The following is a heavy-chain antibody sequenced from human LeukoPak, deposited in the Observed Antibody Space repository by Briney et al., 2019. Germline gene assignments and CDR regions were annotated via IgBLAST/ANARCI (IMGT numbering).Heavy chain of an antibody. D-gene: IGHD6-13*01. J-gene: IGHJ4*02. V-gene: IGHV3-21*01. CDR2: ISSSSSYI. Sequence: GGSLRLSCAASGFTFSSYSMNWVRQAPGKGLEWVSSISSSSSYIYYADSVKGRFTISRDNAKNSLYLQMNSLRAEDTAVYYCARDSDSSWGEFDYWGQGNLVTVSS. CDR1: GFTFSSYS. CDR3: ARDSDSSWGEFDY.